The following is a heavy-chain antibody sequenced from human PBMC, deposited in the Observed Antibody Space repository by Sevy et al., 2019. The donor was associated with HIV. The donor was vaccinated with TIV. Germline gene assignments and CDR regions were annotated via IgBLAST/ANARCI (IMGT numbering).Heavy chain of an antibody. CDR1: GFTFSNAW. V-gene: IGHV3-15*01. CDR2: IKSKTDGGTT. Sequence: GGSLRLSCAASGFTFSNAWMSWVRQAPGKGLEWVGRIKSKTDGGTTDYAAPVKGRFTISRDDSKNTLYLQMNSLKTEDTAVYYCTTANVWDGIWYFDYWGQGTLVTVSS. J-gene: IGHJ4*02. CDR3: TTANVWDGIWYFDY. D-gene: IGHD1-26*01.